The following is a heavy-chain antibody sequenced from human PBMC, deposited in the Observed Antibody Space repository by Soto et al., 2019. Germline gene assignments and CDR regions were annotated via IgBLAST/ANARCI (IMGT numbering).Heavy chain of an antibody. CDR2: IRSKAYGGTT. Sequence: EVQLVESGGGLVKPGRSLRLSCTASGFTFGDYAMSWFRLAPGKGLEWVGFIRSKAYGGTTEYAASVKGRFTISRDDSKSIAYLQMNSLKTEDTAVYYCTRALRRFRIAAAGYFDYWGQGTLVTVSS. D-gene: IGHD6-13*01. CDR3: TRALRRFRIAAAGYFDY. J-gene: IGHJ4*02. V-gene: IGHV3-49*05. CDR1: GFTFGDYA.